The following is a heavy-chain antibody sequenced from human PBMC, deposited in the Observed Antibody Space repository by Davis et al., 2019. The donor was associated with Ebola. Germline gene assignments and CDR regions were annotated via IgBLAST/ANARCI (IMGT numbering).Heavy chain of an antibody. Sequence: MPSETLSLTCTVSGGSISSSSYYWGWIRQPPGKGLEWIGNIYYSGSTYYNPSLKSRVTISVDTSKNQFSLKLSSVTAADTAVYYCARSGELLKGDAFDIWGQGTMVTVSS. CDR1: GGSISSSSYY. CDR3: ARSGELLKGDAFDI. V-gene: IGHV4-39*01. J-gene: IGHJ3*02. D-gene: IGHD3-10*01. CDR2: IYYSGST.